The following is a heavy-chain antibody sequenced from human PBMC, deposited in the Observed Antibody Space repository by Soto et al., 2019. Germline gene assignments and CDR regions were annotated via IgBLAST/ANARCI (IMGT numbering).Heavy chain of an antibody. V-gene: IGHV5-51*01. D-gene: IGHD2-2*01. J-gene: IGHJ4*01. CDR2: IYPYDSDT. Sequence: GESLKISCKTSGYSFTSYWIGWVRQMPGKGMEWMGNIYPYDSDTRYSPSFQGQVTISADTSITAAYLQWSGLRASDTAMYFCARHLVGSTRGNFDYWGQGTLVTVSS. CDR3: ARHLVGSTRGNFDY. CDR1: GYSFTSYW.